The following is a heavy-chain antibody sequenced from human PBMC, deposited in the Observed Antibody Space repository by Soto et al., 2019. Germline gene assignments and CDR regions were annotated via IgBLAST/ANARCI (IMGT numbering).Heavy chain of an antibody. CDR2: ISSSSSYI. Sequence: GSLRLSCAASGFTFSSYSMNWVRQAPGKGLEWVSSISSSSSYIYYADSVKGRFTISRDNAKNSLYLQMNSLRAEDTAVYYCARDRGYSSSSPSYNWFDPWGQGTLVTVSS. CDR1: GFTFSSYS. CDR3: ARDRGYSSSSPSYNWFDP. V-gene: IGHV3-21*01. D-gene: IGHD6-13*01. J-gene: IGHJ5*02.